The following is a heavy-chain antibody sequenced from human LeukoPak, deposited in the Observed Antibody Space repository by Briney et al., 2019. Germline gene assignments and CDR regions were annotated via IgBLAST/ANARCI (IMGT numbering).Heavy chain of an antibody. CDR2: IYPSGST. CDR1: GGSISSYY. D-gene: IGHD5-12*01. CDR3: ARDGHSDTSRALDY. J-gene: IGHJ4*02. V-gene: IGHV4-4*07. Sequence: SETLSLTCTVSGGSISSYYWSWIRQPAGKGLEWIGRIYPSGSTNYNPSLKSRVTMTVDTSKNHFSLNLSSVTAADTAVYYCARDGHSDTSRALDYWGQGTLVTVSS.